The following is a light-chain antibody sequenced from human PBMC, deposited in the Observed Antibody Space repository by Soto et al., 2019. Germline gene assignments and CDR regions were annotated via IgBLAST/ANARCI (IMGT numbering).Light chain of an antibody. CDR1: QSISSW. CDR2: KAS. CDR3: QQYNSYLWT. V-gene: IGKV1-5*03. Sequence: DIQMTQSPSTLSASVGDRVTITCRASQSISSWLAWYQQKPGNAPKLLIFKASTLETGVPPRFSGSGSGTEFTLTISSLQPDDFATYYCQQYNSYLWTFGQGTKVEIK. J-gene: IGKJ1*01.